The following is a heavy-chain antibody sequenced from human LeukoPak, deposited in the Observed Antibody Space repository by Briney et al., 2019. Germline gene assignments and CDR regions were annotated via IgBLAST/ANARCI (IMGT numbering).Heavy chain of an antibody. Sequence: KVSCKASGYTFTSYWIGWVRQMPGKGLEWMGIIYPGDSDTRYSPSFQGQVTISADKSISTAYLQWSSLKASDTAMYYCARQGSKAAAGVDYWGQGTLVTVSS. CDR2: IYPGDSDT. CDR3: ARQGSKAAAGVDY. D-gene: IGHD6-13*01. CDR1: GYTFTSYW. V-gene: IGHV5-51*01. J-gene: IGHJ4*02.